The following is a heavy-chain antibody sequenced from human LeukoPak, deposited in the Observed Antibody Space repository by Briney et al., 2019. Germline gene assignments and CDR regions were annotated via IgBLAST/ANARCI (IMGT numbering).Heavy chain of an antibody. CDR3: AIFQVKYRDNDNDY. D-gene: IGHD3-22*01. CDR2: IIPMINTL. V-gene: IGHV1-69*01. J-gene: IGHJ4*02. Sequence: ASVKVTCQAAGGTFSTYALTWVRQAPGKGLEWVGGIIPMINTLKYAQKFQGRVSITADESTSTGYMEVSSLRSEDTAVYYCAIFQVKYRDNDNDYWGQGTLVTVSS. CDR1: GGTFSTYA.